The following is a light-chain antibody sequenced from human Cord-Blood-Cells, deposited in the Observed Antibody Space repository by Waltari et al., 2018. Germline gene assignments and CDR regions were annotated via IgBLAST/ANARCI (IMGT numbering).Light chain of an antibody. CDR1: QSVGSSS. CDR3: QQHGTLPAT. CDR2: RAS. J-gene: IGKJ1*01. Sequence: EIVLTQSPGTASLSPGERVTLSCRASQSVGSSSLAWYQQKPGQAPRLVIYRASRRATGIPDRFSGSESGTDCSLSMSRLEPEDCAVYYCQQHGTLPATFGQGTKVESK. V-gene: IGKV3-20*01.